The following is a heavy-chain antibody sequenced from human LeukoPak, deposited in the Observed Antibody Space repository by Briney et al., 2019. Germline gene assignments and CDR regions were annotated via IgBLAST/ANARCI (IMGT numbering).Heavy chain of an antibody. CDR1: GFLFSRYW. CDR3: ARDSFETDIDY. CDR2: IKEDGSEK. Sequence: GGTLRLSCAASGFLFSRYWMSWVRQAPGKGLEWVANIKEDGSEKYYVESMKGRFTISRDNVKNSLYLQINSLRAEDTAVYYCARDSFETDIDYWGQGTLATVSS. D-gene: IGHD1-14*01. J-gene: IGHJ4*02. V-gene: IGHV3-7*01.